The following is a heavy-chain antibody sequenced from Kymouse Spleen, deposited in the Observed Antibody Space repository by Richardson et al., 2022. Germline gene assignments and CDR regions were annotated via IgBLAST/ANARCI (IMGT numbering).Heavy chain of an antibody. V-gene: IGHV3-30*18. CDR2: ISYDGSNK. Sequence: QVQLVESGGGVVQPGRSLRLSCAASGFTFSSYGMHWVRQAPGKGLEWVAVISYDGSNKYYADSVKGRFTISRDNSKNTLYLQMNSLRAEDTAVYYCAGWGFFDYWGQGTLVTVSS. J-gene: IGHJ4*02. CDR3: AGWGFFDY. CDR1: GFTFSSYG. D-gene: IGHD7-27*02.